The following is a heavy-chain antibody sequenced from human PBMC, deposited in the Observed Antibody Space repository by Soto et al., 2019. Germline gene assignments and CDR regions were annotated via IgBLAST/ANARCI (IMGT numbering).Heavy chain of an antibody. V-gene: IGHV3-21*01. D-gene: IGHD2-21*02. CDR3: AREETAWPLAYGLDV. CDR1: GFSFSTYS. Sequence: TVGSLRLSCAASGFSFSTYSMNWVRQAPGKGLEWVSSISSRGDTYYADSVKGRFTISRDNAKNSVSLQMDSLRAEDAAVYYCAREETAWPLAYGLDVWGQGTTVTVSS. CDR2: ISSRGDT. J-gene: IGHJ6*02.